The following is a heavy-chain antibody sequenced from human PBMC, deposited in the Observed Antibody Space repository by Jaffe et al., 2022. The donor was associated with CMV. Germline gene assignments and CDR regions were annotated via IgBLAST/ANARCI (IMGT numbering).Heavy chain of an antibody. CDR1: GGSMNDYF. Sequence: QVQLQESGPGLVKPSETLSLTCTVSGGSMNDYFWSWIRQPPGRGLEWIGYVYYSGSSTSYNPSLKSRVTVSVDTSKNQFSLRLMSVTAADTAVYYCARRRRGYENFDSWGQGTLVTVSS. CDR2: VYYSGSST. J-gene: IGHJ4*02. V-gene: IGHV4-59*01. D-gene: IGHD5-12*01. CDR3: ARRRRGYENFDS.